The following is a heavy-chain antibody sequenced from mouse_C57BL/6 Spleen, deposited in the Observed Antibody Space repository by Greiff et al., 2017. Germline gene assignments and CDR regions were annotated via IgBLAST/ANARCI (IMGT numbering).Heavy chain of an antibody. J-gene: IGHJ2*01. CDR2: IDPENGNT. CDR1: GFNFKDDY. CDR3: TTRGNY. Sequence: EVQLQQSGAELVRPGASVKLSCTASGFNFKDDYMHWVKQRPEQGLEWIGWIDPENGNTEYASKFQGKATITADTSSNTAYLQRSSLTSEDTAVYYCTTRGNYWGQGTTLTVSS. V-gene: IGHV14-4*01.